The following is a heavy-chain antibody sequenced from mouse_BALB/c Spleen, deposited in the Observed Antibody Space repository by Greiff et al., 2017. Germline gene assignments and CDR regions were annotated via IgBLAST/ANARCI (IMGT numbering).Heavy chain of an antibody. V-gene: IGHV1S81*02. CDR3: ARILGDAMDY. D-gene: IGHD1-1*01. J-gene: IGHJ4*01. Sequence: VQLQQPGAELVKPGASVKLSCKASGYTFTSYCMHWVKQSPGQGLEWIGEINPSNGRTNYNGKFKSKATLTVDKSSSTAYMQLSSLTSEDSAVYYCARILGDAMDYWGQGTSVTVST. CDR1: GYTFTSYC. CDR2: INPSNGRT.